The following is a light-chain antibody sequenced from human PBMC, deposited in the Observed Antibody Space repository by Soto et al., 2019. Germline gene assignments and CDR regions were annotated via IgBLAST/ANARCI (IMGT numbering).Light chain of an antibody. CDR1: QSVSSSY. J-gene: IGKJ1*01. V-gene: IGKV3-20*01. CDR2: SAS. Sequence: EIVLTQSPGTLSLSPGERATLSCRASQSVSSSYLAWYQQKPGQAPRFLIYSASSRATCIPERFSGRGSGTDFTLTISRLEPEDFAEYYCQQYGSSGTFGQGTKVDIK. CDR3: QQYGSSGT.